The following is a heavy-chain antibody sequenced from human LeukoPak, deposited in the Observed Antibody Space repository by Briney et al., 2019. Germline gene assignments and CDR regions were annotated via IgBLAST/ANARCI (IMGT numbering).Heavy chain of an antibody. CDR1: GFTSSSYW. V-gene: IGHV3-7*01. CDR2: IKQDGSEK. D-gene: IGHD5-12*01. J-gene: IGHJ4*02. CDR3: ARYNGYDDEGEYFDY. Sequence: PGGSLRLSCAASGFTSSSYWMSWVRQAPGKGLEWVANIKQDGSEKYYVDSVKGRFTISRDNAKNSLYLQMNSLRAEDTAVYYCARYNGYDDEGEYFDYWGQGTLVTVSS.